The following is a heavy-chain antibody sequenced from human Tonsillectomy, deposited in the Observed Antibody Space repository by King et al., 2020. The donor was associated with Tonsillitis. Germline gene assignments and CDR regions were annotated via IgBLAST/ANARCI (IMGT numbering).Heavy chain of an antibody. CDR1: VLTVSSNY. D-gene: IGHD2-2*01. J-gene: IGHJ6*04. CDR2: IYSRGLT. V-gene: IGHV3-53*04. CDR3: ARTINGVVPAAMWDV. Sequence: VQLVESGGGLVQPGGSLRLSCAASVLTVSSNYRSWVRQAPGKGLEWVSVIYSRGLTYYADSVKDRFTISRHNSNNTLYLQMKSLRVDDTGVYYCARTINGVVPAAMWDVWGKGTTVTVSS.